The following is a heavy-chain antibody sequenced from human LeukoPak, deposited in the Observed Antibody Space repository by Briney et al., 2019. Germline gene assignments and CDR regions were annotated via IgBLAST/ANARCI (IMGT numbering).Heavy chain of an antibody. CDR2: IIPILGIA. CDR1: GGTFSSYA. Sequence: GASVKVSCKASGGTFSSYAISWARQAPGQGLEWMGRIIPILGIANYAQKFQGRVTITADKSTSTAYMELSSLRSEDTAVYYCARGQQLVLGNWFDPWGQGTLVIVSS. J-gene: IGHJ5*02. V-gene: IGHV1-69*04. CDR3: ARGQQLVLGNWFDP. D-gene: IGHD6-13*01.